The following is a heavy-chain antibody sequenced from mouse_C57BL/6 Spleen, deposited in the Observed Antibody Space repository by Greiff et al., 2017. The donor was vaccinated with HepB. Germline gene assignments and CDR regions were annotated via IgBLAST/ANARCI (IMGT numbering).Heavy chain of an antibody. J-gene: IGHJ4*01. Sequence: QVQLQQSGAELVRPGSSVKLSCKASGYTFTSYWMDWVKQRPGQGLEWIGNIYPSDSETHYNQKFKDKATLTVDNSSSTAYMQLSSLTSEDSAVFFVALSLDELGPVDYWGQGSAVTVSS. CDR1: GYTFTSYW. CDR3: ALSLDELGPVDY. D-gene: IGHD4-1*01. V-gene: IGHV1-61*01. CDR2: IYPSDSET.